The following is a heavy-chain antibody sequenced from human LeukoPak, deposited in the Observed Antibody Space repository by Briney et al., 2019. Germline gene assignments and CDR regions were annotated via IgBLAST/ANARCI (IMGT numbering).Heavy chain of an antibody. D-gene: IGHD3-22*01. CDR3: ARSSGYYGTFDY. CDR1: GGTFSSYA. CDR2: IIPIFGTA. Sequence: SVKVSCKASGGTFSSYAISWVRQAPGQGLEWMGGIIPIFGTANYAQKFQGRVTITTDESTSTAYMELSSLRSEDTAVYYCARSSGYYGTFDYWGQGTLVTVSS. V-gene: IGHV1-69*05. J-gene: IGHJ4*02.